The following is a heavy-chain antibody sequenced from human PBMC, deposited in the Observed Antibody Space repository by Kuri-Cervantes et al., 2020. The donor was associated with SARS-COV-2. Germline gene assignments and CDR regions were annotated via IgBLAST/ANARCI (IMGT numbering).Heavy chain of an antibody. CDR2: IYRSGPT. Sequence: LRLSCTVSGVSIIGDSYYWTWIRQPAGKGLEWIGDIYRSGPTTYNPSLRSRLTISADTSKSQFSLRLSSVTAADTAVYYCARNYYDRRKGAFDTWGHGTMVTVSS. CDR1: GVSIIGDSYY. D-gene: IGHD3-22*01. V-gene: IGHV4-61*09. CDR3: ARNYYDRRKGAFDT. J-gene: IGHJ3*02.